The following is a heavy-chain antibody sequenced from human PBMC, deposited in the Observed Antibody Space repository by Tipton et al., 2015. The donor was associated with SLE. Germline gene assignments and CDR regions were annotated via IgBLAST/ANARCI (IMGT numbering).Heavy chain of an antibody. J-gene: IGHJ4*02. CDR1: GDSISSGTFF. CDR3: AREGVGSAFFDY. V-gene: IGHV4-39*02. D-gene: IGHD1-26*01. CDR2: VHSRGNT. Sequence: TLSLTCTVSGDSISSGTFFLGWVRQSPEKGLAWIGSVHSRGNTYYNPSLTSRVTMSLDTSKNQFSLKLSSVTATDTAVYYCAREGVGSAFFDYWGQGTLVAVSS.